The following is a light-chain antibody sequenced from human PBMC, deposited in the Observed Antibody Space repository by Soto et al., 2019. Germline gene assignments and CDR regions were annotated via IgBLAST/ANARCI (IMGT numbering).Light chain of an antibody. J-gene: IGKJ1*01. CDR1: QSVSSSY. CDR3: QQYGSSPPGT. CDR2: GAS. V-gene: IGKV3-20*01. Sequence: EIVLTQSPGTLSLSPGERATLSCRASQSVSSSYLAWYQQKPGQAPRLLIYGASSRATGIPDRFSGSGSGTDFTLTISSLETEDCAVYYYQQYGSSPPGTFGQGTKVEIK.